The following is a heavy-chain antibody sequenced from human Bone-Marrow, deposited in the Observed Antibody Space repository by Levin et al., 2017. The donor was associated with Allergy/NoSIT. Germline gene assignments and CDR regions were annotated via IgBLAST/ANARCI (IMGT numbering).Heavy chain of an antibody. CDR3: ARAVGGSYFDF. CDR2: IGIAGDT. D-gene: IGHD2-21*01. CDR1: GFTVSSYD. V-gene: IGHV3-13*04. J-gene: IGHJ4*02. Sequence: PGGSLRLSCAASGFTVSSYDMHWVRQAVGKGLEWVSVIGIAGDTYYAASVKGRFTISSDNAKNSLFLQMNSLRVEDTAVYFCARAVGGSYFDFWGQGTLVTVSS.